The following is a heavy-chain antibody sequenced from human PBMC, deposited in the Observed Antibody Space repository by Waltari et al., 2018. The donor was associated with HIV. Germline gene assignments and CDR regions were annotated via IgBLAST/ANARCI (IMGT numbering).Heavy chain of an antibody. J-gene: IGHJ4*02. Sequence: QVQLHESGPGLVKPSETLSLTCAVSGYSISSASYWGWIRQPPGKGLEWIGSASRSGSTYYSPSLKSRVTISLDTSKNQFSLKLNSVAAADTAVYYCGSGSRRGHSHGIDYWGQGTLVTVSS. V-gene: IGHV4-38-2*01. CDR2: ASRSGST. D-gene: IGHD5-18*01. CDR3: GSGSRRGHSHGIDY. CDR1: GYSISSASY.